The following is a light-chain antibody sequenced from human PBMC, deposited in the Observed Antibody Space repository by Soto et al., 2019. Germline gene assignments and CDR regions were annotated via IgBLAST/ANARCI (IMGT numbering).Light chain of an antibody. CDR1: SSDVGGYNF. J-gene: IGLJ1*01. V-gene: IGLV2-14*01. CDR3: SSYTSSSTYV. CDR2: DVS. Sequence: QSALTQPASVSGSPGPSITISCTGTSSDVGGYNFVSWYQQHPGKAPKLMIYDVSNRPSGVSYRFSGSKSGNTASLTISGLQAEDEADYYCSSYTSSSTYVFGTGTKVTVL.